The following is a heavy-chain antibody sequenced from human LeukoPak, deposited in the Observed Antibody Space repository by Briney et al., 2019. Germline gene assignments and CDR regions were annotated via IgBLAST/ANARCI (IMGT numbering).Heavy chain of an antibody. CDR2: IRRKAYSYSS. CDR1: GCTFSGYA. J-gene: IGHJ4*02. V-gene: IGHV3-73*01. CDR3: TRRTRGYSYGPPYFGY. D-gene: IGHD5-18*01. Sequence: GGALRLSCVACGCTFSGYAMQWVGQAGGKGVEWVGRIRRKAYSYSSSYPASVKCSFTISRDHSKNTAYLQMNSLQPEDTAVYYCTRRTRGYSYGPPYFGYWGQGTLLTVSS.